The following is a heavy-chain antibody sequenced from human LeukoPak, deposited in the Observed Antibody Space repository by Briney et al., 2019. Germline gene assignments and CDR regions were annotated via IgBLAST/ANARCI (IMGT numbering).Heavy chain of an antibody. CDR3: ARDRYYDSSGYPTV. V-gene: IGHV1-18*01. Sequence: ASVKVSYKASGYTFTSYGISWVRQAPGQGLEWMGWISAYNGNTNYAQKLQGRVTMTTDTSTSTAYMELRSLRSDDTAVYYCARDRYYDSSGYPTVWGQGTMVTVSS. J-gene: IGHJ3*01. D-gene: IGHD3-22*01. CDR1: GYTFTSYG. CDR2: ISAYNGNT.